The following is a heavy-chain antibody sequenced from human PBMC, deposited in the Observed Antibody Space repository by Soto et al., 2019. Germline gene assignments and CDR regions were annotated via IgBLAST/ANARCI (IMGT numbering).Heavy chain of an antibody. CDR2: VYPYDSDT. V-gene: IGHV5-51*01. D-gene: IGHD6-19*01. CDR1: GYSFTTYW. CDR3: ARRPSDYYGMDV. Sequence: GESLKISCEGSGYSFTTYWIAWVRQMPGKGLEWMGIVYPYDSDTRYSPSFQGQVSISADKSISTAYLQWSSLKASDTAMYYCARRPSDYYGMDVWGQGTTVTVSS. J-gene: IGHJ6*02.